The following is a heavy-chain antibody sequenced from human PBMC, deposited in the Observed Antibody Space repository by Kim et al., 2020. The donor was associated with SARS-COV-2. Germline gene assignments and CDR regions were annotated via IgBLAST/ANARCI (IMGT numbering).Heavy chain of an antibody. CDR2: ISSSSTI. V-gene: IGHV3-48*04. CDR1: GFTFSSYS. Sequence: GGSLRLSCAASGFTFSSYSMNWVRQAPGKGLEWVSYISSSSTIYYADSVKGRFTISRDNAKNSLYLQMNSLRAEDTAVYYCAKSGGSYSDEYFQHWGQGT. CDR3: AKSGGSYSDEYFQH. D-gene: IGHD1-26*01. J-gene: IGHJ1*01.